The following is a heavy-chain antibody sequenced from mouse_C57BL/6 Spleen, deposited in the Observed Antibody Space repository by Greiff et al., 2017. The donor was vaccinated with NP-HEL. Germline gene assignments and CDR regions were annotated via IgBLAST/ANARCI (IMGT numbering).Heavy chain of an antibody. V-gene: IGHV1-69*01. D-gene: IGHD1-1*01. CDR1: GYTFTSYW. CDR3: ARLDGSSFDY. CDR2: IDPSDSYT. J-gene: IGHJ2*01. Sequence: VQLQQPGAELVMPGASVKLSCKASGYTFTSYWMHWVKQRPGQGLEWIGEIDPSDSYTNYNQKFKGKSTLTVDKSSSTAYMQLSSLTSEDSAVYYCARLDGSSFDYWGQGTTLTVSS.